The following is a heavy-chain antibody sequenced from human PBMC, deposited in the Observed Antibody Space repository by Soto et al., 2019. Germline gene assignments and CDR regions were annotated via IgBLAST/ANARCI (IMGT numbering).Heavy chain of an antibody. V-gene: IGHV3-33*01. CDR3: ARDQLLYYYYGMDV. CDR1: GLTFRSYG. D-gene: IGHD2-2*01. CDR2: IWSDGSRK. J-gene: IGHJ6*02. Sequence: PVGSLRLSCAASGLTFRSYGMQWVRQAPGKGLEWVAVIWSDGSRKYYAASVEGRVTISRDNSDNTLYLQMDSLRVEDTAVYYCARDQLLYYYYGMDVWGQGTTVTVSS.